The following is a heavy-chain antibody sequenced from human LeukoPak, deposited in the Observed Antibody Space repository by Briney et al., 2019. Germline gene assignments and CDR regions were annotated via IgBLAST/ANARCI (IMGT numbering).Heavy chain of an antibody. CDR3: ARDDRYSSSSGYFQH. V-gene: IGHV4-59*01. CDR1: GGSISSYY. J-gene: IGHJ1*01. Sequence: KSSETLSLTCTVSGGSISSYYWSWIRQPPGKGLEWIGYIYYSGSTNYNPSLKSRVTISVDTSKNQFSLKLRSVNAADTAVYYCARDDRYSSSSGYFQHWGQGTLVTVSS. CDR2: IYYSGST. D-gene: IGHD6-6*01.